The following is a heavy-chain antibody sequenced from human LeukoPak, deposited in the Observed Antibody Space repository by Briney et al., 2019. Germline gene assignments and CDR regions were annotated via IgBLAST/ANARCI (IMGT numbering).Heavy chain of an antibody. CDR1: GYTFTGYH. Sequence: ASVKVSCKASGYTFTGYHLHWVRQAPGQGLEWMGIINPSGGSTSYAQKFQGRVTMTRDTSISTAYMELSRLRSDDTAVYYCARVRYRLAETYIDYWGQGTLVTVSS. CDR2: INPSGGST. V-gene: IGHV1-2*02. J-gene: IGHJ4*02. D-gene: IGHD3-16*01. CDR3: ARVRYRLAETYIDY.